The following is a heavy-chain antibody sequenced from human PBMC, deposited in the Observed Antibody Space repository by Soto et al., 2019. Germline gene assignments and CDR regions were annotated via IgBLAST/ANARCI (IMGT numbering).Heavy chain of an antibody. V-gene: IGHV1-69*13. Sequence: PVKVSCKASGGTFSSYAISWVRQAPGQGLEWMGGIIPIFGTANYAQKFQGRVTITADESTSTAYMELSSLRSEDTAVYYCARKAYSRNWFDPWGQGTLVTVSS. CDR3: ARKAYSRNWFDP. CDR1: GGTFSSYA. CDR2: IIPIFGTA. J-gene: IGHJ5*02. D-gene: IGHD6-13*01.